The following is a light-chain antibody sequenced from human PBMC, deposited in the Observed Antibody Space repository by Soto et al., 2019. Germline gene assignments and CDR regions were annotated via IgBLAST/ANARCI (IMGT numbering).Light chain of an antibody. CDR1: SSNIGAGYD. V-gene: IGLV1-40*01. Sequence: QSVLTQPPSVSGAPGQRVTISCTGSSSNIGAGYDVHWYQQLPGTAPKLLIYGNSNRPSGVPDRFSGSNSGTSASLAITGLQAEDGADYYCQSYDSSLKGGVFGGGAKLTVL. CDR3: QSYDSSLKGGV. CDR2: GNS. J-gene: IGLJ3*02.